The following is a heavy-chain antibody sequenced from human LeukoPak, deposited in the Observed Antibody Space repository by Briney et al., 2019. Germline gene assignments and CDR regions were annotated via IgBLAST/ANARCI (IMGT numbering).Heavy chain of an antibody. Sequence: SETLSLTCAVSGYSISSDNYWVWIRQPPGQGLEWTGAIYHSGSTYYNPSLKSRVTMSVDTSKNQFSLKLSSVTAADTAVYYCARAPRDSSSSNYMRRFDYWGQGTLVTVSS. J-gene: IGHJ4*02. CDR3: ARAPRDSSSSNYMRRFDY. CDR2: IYHSGST. CDR1: GYSISSDNY. V-gene: IGHV4-38-2*01. D-gene: IGHD3-22*01.